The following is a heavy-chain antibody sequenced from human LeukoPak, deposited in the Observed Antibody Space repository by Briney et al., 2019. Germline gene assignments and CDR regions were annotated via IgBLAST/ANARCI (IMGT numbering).Heavy chain of an antibody. CDR1: GFTFSTYD. CDR3: ARSHLYFGSGIDY. Sequence: PGGSLRLSCAASGFTFSTYDMHWVRQVAGKGLEWVSAVGTAGDTYYQGSVKGRFTISRDNAKNSLLLQMNSLRAGDTAVYYCARSHLYFGSGIDYWGLGTLVTVSS. J-gene: IGHJ4*02. V-gene: IGHV3-13*01. CDR2: VGTAGDT. D-gene: IGHD3-10*01.